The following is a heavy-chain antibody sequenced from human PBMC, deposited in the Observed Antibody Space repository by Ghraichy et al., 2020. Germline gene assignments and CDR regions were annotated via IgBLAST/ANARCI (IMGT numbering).Heavy chain of an antibody. CDR3: ARGHNGNYLGY. Sequence: GGSLRLSCAASGFTVSTNYMTWVRQAPGKGLEWVSVIYSGGSTYYGDSVKGRFTISRDDSKNMLYLQMNSLRAEDTAVYYCARGHNGNYLGYWGQGTLVTVSS. V-gene: IGHV3-53*01. CDR1: GFTVSTNY. D-gene: IGHD1-26*01. CDR2: IYSGGST. J-gene: IGHJ4*02.